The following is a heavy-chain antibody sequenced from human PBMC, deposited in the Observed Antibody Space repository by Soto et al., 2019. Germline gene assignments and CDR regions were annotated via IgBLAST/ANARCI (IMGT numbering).Heavy chain of an antibody. V-gene: IGHV3-30*04. J-gene: IGHJ4*02. CDR1: GFTFSNYP. CDR3: AREVGLGVAAAGYFDS. Sequence: QVHLAESGGGVVQPGRSLRLSCAASGFTFSNYPMNWVRQAPGKGLEWVAVISYDGNTKHYADSVKGRCTISRDNPRNTRSMQMNSLRVEDTAVYYCAREVGLGVAAAGYFDSWGQGAQVTVSS. CDR2: ISYDGNTK. D-gene: IGHD6-25*01.